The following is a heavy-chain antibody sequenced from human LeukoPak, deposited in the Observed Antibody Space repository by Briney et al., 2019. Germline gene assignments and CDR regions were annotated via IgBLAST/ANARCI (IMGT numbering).Heavy chain of an antibody. D-gene: IGHD2-21*02. CDR3: ARHRVVVTATGYYYYMDV. J-gene: IGHJ6*03. CDR2: IYPGDSDT. Sequence: GESLKISCKGSGYSFTSYWIGWVRQMPGKGLEWMGIIYPGDSDTRYSPSFQGQVTISADKSIRTAYLQWSSLKASDTAMYYCARHRVVVTATGYYYYMDVWGKGTTVTASS. V-gene: IGHV5-51*01. CDR1: GYSFTSYW.